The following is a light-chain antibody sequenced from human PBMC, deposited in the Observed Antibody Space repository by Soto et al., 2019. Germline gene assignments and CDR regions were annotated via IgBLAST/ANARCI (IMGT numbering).Light chain of an antibody. CDR1: QPVNNN. Sequence: IEMTQSPATLSASPGDRATLSCRASQPVNNNLAWYQQKPGQAPRLLIYGVSTRATGISARFSGGGSVTEFTLTISSPPSEDFAVYYCQQYEKWPPSITFGQGTRLEIK. V-gene: IGKV3-15*01. J-gene: IGKJ5*01. CDR2: GVS. CDR3: QQYEKWPPSIT.